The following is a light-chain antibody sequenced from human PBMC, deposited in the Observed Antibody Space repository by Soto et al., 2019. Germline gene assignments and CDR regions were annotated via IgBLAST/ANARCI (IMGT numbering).Light chain of an antibody. CDR1: SSNTGNNY. J-gene: IGLJ3*02. CDR2: DSN. CDR3: ATWDNSLSAGV. Sequence: QSVLTQPPSVSAAPGQKVTISCSGSSSNTGNNYVSWYQHLPGTAPKLLIYDSNKRPSGIPDRFSGSKSGTSATLAITGLQTGDEADYYCATWDNSLSAGVFGGGTKLTVL. V-gene: IGLV1-51*01.